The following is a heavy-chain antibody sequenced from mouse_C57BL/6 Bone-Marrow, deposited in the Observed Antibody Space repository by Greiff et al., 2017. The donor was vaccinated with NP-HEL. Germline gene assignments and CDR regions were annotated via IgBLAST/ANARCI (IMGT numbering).Heavy chain of an antibody. CDR3: ARHELGY. V-gene: IGHV5-15*01. J-gene: IGHJ4*01. D-gene: IGHD4-1*01. CDR2: ISNLAYSI. CDR1: GFTFSDSG. Sequence: EVHLVESGGGLVQPGGSLKLSCAASGFTFSDSGMAWVRQAPRKGPEWVAFISNLAYSIYYADTVTGRFTISRENAKNTLYLEMSSLRSEDTAMYYCARHELGYWGQGTSVTVSS.